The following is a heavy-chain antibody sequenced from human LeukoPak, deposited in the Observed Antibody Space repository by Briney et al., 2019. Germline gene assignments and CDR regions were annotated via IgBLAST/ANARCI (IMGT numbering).Heavy chain of an antibody. CDR1: GFTFSNYG. CDR3: AKDPHSSGWYFTAFDY. Sequence: GGSLRLSCAASGFTFSNYGMHWVRQAPGKGLEWVAVISYDGSNTFYADSVKGRFTISRDNSKNTLYLQVNSLRAENTAVYYCAKDPHSSGWYFTAFDYWGQGTLVTVSS. J-gene: IGHJ4*02. V-gene: IGHV3-30*18. D-gene: IGHD6-19*01. CDR2: ISYDGSNT.